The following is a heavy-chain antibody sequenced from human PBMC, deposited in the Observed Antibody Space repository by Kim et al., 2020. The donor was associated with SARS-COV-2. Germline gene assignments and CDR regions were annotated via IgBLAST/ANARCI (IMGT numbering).Heavy chain of an antibody. J-gene: IGHJ4*02. CDR1: GFTFSSYG. CDR2: ISYDGSNK. Sequence: GGSLRPSCAASGFTFSSYGMHWVRQAPGKGLEWVAVISYDGSNKYYADSVKGRFTISRDNSKNTLYLQMNSLRAEDTAVYYCASRDEDDYWGQGTLVTVSS. V-gene: IGHV3-33*05. CDR3: ASRDEDDY.